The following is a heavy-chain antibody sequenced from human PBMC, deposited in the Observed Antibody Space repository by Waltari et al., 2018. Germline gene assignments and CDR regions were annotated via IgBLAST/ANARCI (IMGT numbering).Heavy chain of an antibody. V-gene: IGHV4-4*07. CDR1: GGSINSYS. CDR3: VRGPTQHWFAP. Sequence: QVQLQESGPGLVKPSETLSLTCTVSGGSINSYSWTWIRQPAGKGLEWTGRIYTSGSTDYNPSLRSRVTMSVDTSKNQFSLNLKSMTAADTAVYYCVRGPTQHWFAPWGQGTLVTVSS. CDR2: IYTSGST. J-gene: IGHJ5*02. D-gene: IGHD6-13*01.